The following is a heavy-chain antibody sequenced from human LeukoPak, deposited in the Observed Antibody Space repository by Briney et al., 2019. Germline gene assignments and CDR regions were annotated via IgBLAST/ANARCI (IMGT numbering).Heavy chain of an antibody. V-gene: IGHV1-8*03. CDR3: ARADSSGYNPAYYYYMDV. Sequence: GASVKVSCKASGYTFTSYDINWVRQATGQGLEWMGWMNPNSGNTGYAQKFQGRVTITRNTSISTAYMELSSLRSEDTAVYYCARADSSGYNPAYYYYMDVWGKGTTVTVSS. CDR1: GYTFTSYD. D-gene: IGHD3-22*01. CDR2: MNPNSGNT. J-gene: IGHJ6*03.